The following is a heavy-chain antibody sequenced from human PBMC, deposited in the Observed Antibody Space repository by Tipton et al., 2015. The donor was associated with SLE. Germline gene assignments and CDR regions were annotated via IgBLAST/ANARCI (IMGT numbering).Heavy chain of an antibody. Sequence: LRLSCTVSGVSISNYYWSWIRQPPGKGLEWIGSIYYNETTNYNPSLKSPVIISVDTSKNQFSLKVHPVTAADTALYYCAKGREAAAYWGQGTLVTVSS. V-gene: IGHV4-59*01. J-gene: IGHJ4*02. CDR1: GVSISNYY. D-gene: IGHD6-13*01. CDR3: AKGREAAAY. CDR2: IYYNETT.